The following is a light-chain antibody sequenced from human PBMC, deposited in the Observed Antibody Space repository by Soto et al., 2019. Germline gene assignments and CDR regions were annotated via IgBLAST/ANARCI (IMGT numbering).Light chain of an antibody. Sequence: IHMTQSPSSLSASLGDRVTITCRASQRITTDLNWYQQKTGKAPKLLISTAATLQGGVPSMFSCSGSGTDVTLTITTLQPEDCATYFCQQSYSTPYTFGQGTKLEIK. CDR1: QRITTD. V-gene: IGKV1-39*01. CDR2: TAA. J-gene: IGKJ2*01. CDR3: QQSYSTPYT.